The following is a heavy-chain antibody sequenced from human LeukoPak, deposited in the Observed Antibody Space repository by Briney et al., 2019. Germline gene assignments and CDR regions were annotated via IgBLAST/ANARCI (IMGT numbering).Heavy chain of an antibody. CDR2: IKQDGGEK. V-gene: IGHV3-7*01. Sequence: GGSLRLSCAASGFSFSTSWMNWVRQAPGKGLEWVANIKQDGGEKYYVDSVKGRFTISRDNAKSSLFLQMNNLRAEDTAVYYCTRDDYSDYGYSSYYYMDVWGKGTTVTVSS. J-gene: IGHJ6*03. D-gene: IGHD4-11*01. CDR1: GFSFSTSW. CDR3: TRDDYSDYGYSSYYYMDV.